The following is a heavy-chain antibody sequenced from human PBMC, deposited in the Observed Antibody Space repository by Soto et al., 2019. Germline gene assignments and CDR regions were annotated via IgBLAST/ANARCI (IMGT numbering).Heavy chain of an antibody. D-gene: IGHD3-10*01. CDR2: IYSGGST. CDR3: ARGRLLWFGEQLAIQWGYYGMDV. V-gene: IGHV3-66*01. CDR1: GFTVSSNY. Sequence: EVQLVESGGGLVQPGGSLRLSCAASGFTVSSNYMSWVRQAPGKGLEWVSVIYSGGSTYYADSVKGRFTISRDNSTHTLYLQMNSLRAEATAVYYCARGRLLWFGEQLAIQWGYYGMDVWGQGTTVTVSS. J-gene: IGHJ6*02.